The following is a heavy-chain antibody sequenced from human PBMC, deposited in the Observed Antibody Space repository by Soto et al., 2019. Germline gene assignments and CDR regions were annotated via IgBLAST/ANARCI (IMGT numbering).Heavy chain of an antibody. V-gene: IGHV4-4*02. D-gene: IGHD6-6*01. CDR3: AGGRPPARPSAEYFDY. J-gene: IGHJ4*02. CDR2: IYHSGST. CDR1: SGSISSSNW. Sequence: QVQLQESGPGLVKPSGTLSLTCAVSSGSISSSNWWSWVRQPPGKGLEWIGEIYHSGSTNYKPSLKSRVTISVDKSKNQFSLKLSSVPAADTAVYYCAGGRPPARPSAEYFDYWGQGTLVTVSS.